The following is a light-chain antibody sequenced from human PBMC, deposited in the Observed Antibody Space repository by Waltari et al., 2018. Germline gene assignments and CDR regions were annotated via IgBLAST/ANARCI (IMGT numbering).Light chain of an antibody. CDR3: ISYSESVTGNVV. CDR2: DVS. J-gene: IGLJ3*02. CDR1: SSDVGHCDC. V-gene: IGLV2-14*03. Sequence: SALTQPASVSGSPGQSITISCTGTSSDVGHCDCVSWFQQYPGKAPKLIMYDVSHPPSGVSIRFSGAKSGDTASLTISGLQADDEADYHCISYSESVTGNVVIGGGTKLTVL.